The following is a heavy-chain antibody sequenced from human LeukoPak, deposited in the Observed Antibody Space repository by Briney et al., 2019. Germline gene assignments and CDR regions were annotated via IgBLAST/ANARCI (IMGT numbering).Heavy chain of an antibody. CDR3: ARAKPNDYSNPLDP. CDR2: IKQDGGEI. V-gene: IGHV3-7*01. Sequence: GGSLRLSCVASGFTFSTYWMSWVRQAPGKGLEWVANIKQDGGEIYYADSVRGRFTISRDNARNSVYLQMNSLRAKDTAVFYCARAKPNDYSNPLDPWGQGTLVTVSS. J-gene: IGHJ5*02. CDR1: GFTFSTYW. D-gene: IGHD4-11*01.